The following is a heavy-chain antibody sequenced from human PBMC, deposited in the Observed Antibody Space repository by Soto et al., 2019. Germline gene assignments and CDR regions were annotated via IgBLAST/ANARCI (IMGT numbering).Heavy chain of an antibody. CDR2: INAGNGNT. V-gene: IGHV1-3*01. CDR3: AATELRYFDWLTIGTLDY. CDR1: GYTFTNYA. Sequence: ASVKVSCKASGYTFTNYATHWVRQAPGQRLEWMGWINAGNGNTKYSQKFQGRVTMATDTSTSTAYMELRSLRSEDTAVYYCAATELRYFDWLTIGTLDYWGQGTLVTVSS. J-gene: IGHJ4*02. D-gene: IGHD3-9*01.